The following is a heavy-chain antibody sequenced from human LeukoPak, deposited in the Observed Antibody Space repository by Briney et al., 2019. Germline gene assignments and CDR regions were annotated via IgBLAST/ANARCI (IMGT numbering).Heavy chain of an antibody. Sequence: SETLSLTCTVSGGSISSYYWSWIRQPPGKGLECIGYIYYSGSTNYNPSLKSRVTISIDTSKNQFSLKLTSVTAADTAVYYCARHGSSRGPFDYWGQGTLVTVSS. J-gene: IGHJ4*02. V-gene: IGHV4-59*08. CDR2: IYYSGST. CDR3: ARHGSSRGPFDY. D-gene: IGHD2-15*01. CDR1: GGSISSYY.